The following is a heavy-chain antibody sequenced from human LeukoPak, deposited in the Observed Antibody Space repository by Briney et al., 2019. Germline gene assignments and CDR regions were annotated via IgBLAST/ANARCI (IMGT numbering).Heavy chain of an antibody. J-gene: IGHJ4*02. Sequence: GGSLRLSCAASGFTFSSYWTSWVRQAPGKGLEWVANIKQDGSEKYYVDSVKGRFTISRDNAKNSLYLQMNSLRAEDTAVYYCAISGSYYPYYFDYWGQGTLVTVSS. CDR2: IKQDGSEK. D-gene: IGHD1-26*01. CDR1: GFTFSSYW. V-gene: IGHV3-7*01. CDR3: AISGSYYPYYFDY.